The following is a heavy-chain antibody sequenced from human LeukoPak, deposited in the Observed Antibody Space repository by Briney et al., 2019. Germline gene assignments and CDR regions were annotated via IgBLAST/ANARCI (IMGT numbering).Heavy chain of an antibody. J-gene: IGHJ6*03. Sequence: GASVKVSCKASGYTFTSYGISWVRQAPGQGLEWMGWISAYNGNTNYAQKLQGRVTMTTDTSTSTAYMELRSLRSDDTAVYYCARDRIAVAVNYYYMDVWGKGTTVTVSS. V-gene: IGHV1-18*01. CDR2: ISAYNGNT. CDR1: GYTFTSYG. D-gene: IGHD6-19*01. CDR3: ARDRIAVAVNYYYMDV.